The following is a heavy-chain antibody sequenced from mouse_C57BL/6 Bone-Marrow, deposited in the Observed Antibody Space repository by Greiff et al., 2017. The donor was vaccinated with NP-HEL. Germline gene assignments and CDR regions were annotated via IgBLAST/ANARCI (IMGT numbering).Heavy chain of an antibody. Sequence: VQGVESGPGLVQPSQSLSITCTVSGFSLTSYGVHWVRQSPGKGLEWLGVIWSGGSTDYNAAFISRLSISKDNSTSQVFFKMNSLQADDTAIYYCARRWRVKSITTVAGAMDYWGQGTTVTVSS. J-gene: IGHJ4*01. D-gene: IGHD1-1*01. CDR1: GFSLTSYG. V-gene: IGHV2-2*01. CDR3: ARRWRVKSITTVAGAMDY. CDR2: IWSGGST.